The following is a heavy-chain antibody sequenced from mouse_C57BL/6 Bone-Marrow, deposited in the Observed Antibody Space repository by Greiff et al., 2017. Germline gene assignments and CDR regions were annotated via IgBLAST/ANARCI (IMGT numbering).Heavy chain of an antibody. V-gene: IGHV5-4*03. D-gene: IGHD1-1*01. CDR2: ISDGGSYT. CDR3: ARPGGSSPYYYAMDY. Sequence: DVKLVESGGGLVKPGGSLKLSCAASGFTFSSYAMSWVRQTPEKRLEWVATISDGGSYTYYPDNVKGRFTISRDNAKNNLYLQMSHLKSADTAMDYCARPGGSSPYYYAMDYWGQGTSVTVSS. J-gene: IGHJ4*01. CDR1: GFTFSSYA.